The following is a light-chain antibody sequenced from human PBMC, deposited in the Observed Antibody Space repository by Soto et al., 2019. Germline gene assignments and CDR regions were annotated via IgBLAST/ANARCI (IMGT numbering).Light chain of an antibody. CDR1: QSVAND. CDR2: GAS. V-gene: IGKV3-15*01. CDR3: QQYNKWPQT. Sequence: EIVVTQSPSTLSVSPGERATLSCRASQSVANDLAWYQHKPGQAPRLLTHGASTRATGIPARFSGVGSGTEFTLTISSLQSEDFAVYYCQQYNKWPQTFGQGTRLEIK. J-gene: IGKJ5*01.